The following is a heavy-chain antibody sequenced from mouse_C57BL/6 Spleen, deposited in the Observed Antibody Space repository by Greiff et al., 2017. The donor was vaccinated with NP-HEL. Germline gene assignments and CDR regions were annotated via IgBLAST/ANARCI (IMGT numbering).Heavy chain of an antibody. CDR2: INPNNGGT. V-gene: IGHV1-22*01. D-gene: IGHD2-3*01. Sequence: EVQLQQSGPELVKPGASVKMSCKASGYTFTDYNMHWVKQSHGKSLEWIGYINPNNGGTSYNQKFKGKATLTVNKSSSTAYMELRSLTSEDSAVYYCARDGYYPNYFDYWGQGTTLTVSS. CDR1: GYTFTDYN. J-gene: IGHJ2*01. CDR3: ARDGYYPNYFDY.